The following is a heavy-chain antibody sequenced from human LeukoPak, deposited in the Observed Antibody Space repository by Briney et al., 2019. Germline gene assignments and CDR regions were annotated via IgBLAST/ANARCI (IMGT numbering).Heavy chain of an antibody. CDR2: ISSGGETI. V-gene: IGHV3-48*04. J-gene: IGHJ4*02. D-gene: IGHD6-6*01. CDR1: GFSFSSYS. Sequence: GGSLRLSCAASGFSFSSYSMNWVRQAPGKGLEWVSYISSGGETIYYADSVKGRFTISRDNAKNTLYLQMNSLRAEDTAVYYCATGIPARPGDYWGQGTLVTVSS. CDR3: ATGIPARPGDY.